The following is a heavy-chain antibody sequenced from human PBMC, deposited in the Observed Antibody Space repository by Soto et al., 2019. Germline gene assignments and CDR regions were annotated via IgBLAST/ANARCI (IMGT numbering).Heavy chain of an antibody. CDR3: ARAAYQTDYFDS. Sequence: GGSLRLSCASSGFTIRNNYMSWVRLPPGKGLEWVSVIYSGGTTMHADSVRGRFTISRDTSKNILYLDMNSLRVEDTATYFCARAAYQTDYFDSWGQGTLVTVSS. D-gene: IGHD2-2*01. J-gene: IGHJ4*02. CDR1: GFTIRNNY. V-gene: IGHV3-66*01. CDR2: IYSGGTT.